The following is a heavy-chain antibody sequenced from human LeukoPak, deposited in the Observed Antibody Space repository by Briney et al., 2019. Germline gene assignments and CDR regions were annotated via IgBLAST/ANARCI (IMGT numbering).Heavy chain of an antibody. V-gene: IGHV4-59*01. J-gene: IGHJ4*02. CDR3: ARVSVHGYSDY. CDR1: GGSINNYY. Sequence: SETLSLTCTVSGGSINNYYWTWIRQPPGKGLEWIGYIFYTGTTKYNPSLKSRVTISVDTSENQFSLKLTSVTAADTAVYYCARVSVHGYSDYWGQGTLVTVSS. D-gene: IGHD2-8*01. CDR2: IFYTGTT.